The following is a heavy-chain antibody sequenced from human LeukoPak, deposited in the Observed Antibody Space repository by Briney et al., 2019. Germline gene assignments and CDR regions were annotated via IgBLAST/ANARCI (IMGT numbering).Heavy chain of an antibody. CDR2: IYHSGST. V-gene: IGHV4-4*02. J-gene: IGHJ6*02. CDR1: GGSISSSNW. CDR3: ARLGCSSTSCYTYYYYYGMDV. Sequence: KPSETLSLTCAVSGGSISSSNWWSWVRQPPGKGLEWIGEIYHSGSTNYNPSLKSRVTISVDTSKNQFSLKLSSVTAADTAVYYCARLGCSSTSCYTYYYYYGMDVWGQGTTVTVSS. D-gene: IGHD2-2*02.